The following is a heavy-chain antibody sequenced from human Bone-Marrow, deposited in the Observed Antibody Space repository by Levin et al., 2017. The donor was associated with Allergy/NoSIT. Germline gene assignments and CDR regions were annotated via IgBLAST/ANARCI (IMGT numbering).Heavy chain of an antibody. V-gene: IGHV3-21*06. CDR3: ARAAGAAGRGGMDV. J-gene: IGHJ6*02. CDR1: GFPFSTYG. CDR2: ISTRSTYI. D-gene: IGHD6-13*01. Sequence: TSGGSLRLSCASSGFPFSTYGMAWVRQAPGEGLEWLASISTRSTYIHYAASVKGRFTISRDNANNSLSLQMDRLRREDTAVYYCARAAGAAGRGGMDVWGQGTTVTVSS.